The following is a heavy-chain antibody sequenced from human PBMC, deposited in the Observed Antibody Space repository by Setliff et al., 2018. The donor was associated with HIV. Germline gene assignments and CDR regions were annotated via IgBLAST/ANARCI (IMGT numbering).Heavy chain of an antibody. CDR1: GGSISSGTYF. Sequence: SETLSLTCTVSGGSISSGTYFWSWIRQPAGKGLEWIGHIHTSGNANYNPSLNSRVTISVDTSKNQFSLKLTSVTAADTAVYYCARGNDNGQRGGNYYFMDVWDKGTTVTVSS. CDR3: ARGNDNGQRGGNYYFMDV. J-gene: IGHJ6*03. V-gene: IGHV4-61*09. D-gene: IGHD4-17*01. CDR2: IHTSGNA.